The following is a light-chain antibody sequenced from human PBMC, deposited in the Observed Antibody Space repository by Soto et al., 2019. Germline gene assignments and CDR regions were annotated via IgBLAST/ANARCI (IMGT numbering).Light chain of an antibody. CDR1: SSDVGGYMY. CDR3: SSYTSRSALYV. CDR2: EVS. V-gene: IGLV2-14*01. J-gene: IGLJ1*01. Sequence: QSVLTQPASVSGSPGQSITISCTGTSSDVGGYMYVSWYQQHPDKAPKLMIYEVSNRPSGVSNRFSGSKSGNTASLTISGLQAEDEADYYCSSYTSRSALYVFGTGTKVP.